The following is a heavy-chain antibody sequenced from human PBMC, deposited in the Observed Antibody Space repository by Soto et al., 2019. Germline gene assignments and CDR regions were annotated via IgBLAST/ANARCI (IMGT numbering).Heavy chain of an antibody. J-gene: IGHJ3*02. CDR1: GGSISSGGYY. V-gene: IGHV4-31*03. CDR3: ARARGRGVVVPAAIPITPHSDAFDI. Sequence: QVQLQESGPGLVKPSQTLSLTCTVSGGSISSGGYYWSWIRQHPGKGLEWIGYIYYSGSTYYNPSLKSRVTISVNTSKNQFSLQLSSVTAADTAVYYCARARGRGVVVPAAIPITPHSDAFDIWGQGTMVTVSS. D-gene: IGHD2-2*01. CDR2: IYYSGST.